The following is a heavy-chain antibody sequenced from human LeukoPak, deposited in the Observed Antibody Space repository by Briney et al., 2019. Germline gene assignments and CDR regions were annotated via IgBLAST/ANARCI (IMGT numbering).Heavy chain of an antibody. CDR3: ATWITVIVVVTSY. V-gene: IGHV4-39*01. D-gene: IGHD3-22*01. CDR1: GGSISSSNYY. CDR2: IYYSGST. J-gene: IGHJ4*02. Sequence: PSETLSLTCTVSGGSISSSNYYWGWIRQPPGKGLEWIGSIYYSGSTYYNPSLKSRVTISVDTSKNQFSLKLSSVTAADTAVYYCATWITVIVVVTSYWGQGTLVTVSS.